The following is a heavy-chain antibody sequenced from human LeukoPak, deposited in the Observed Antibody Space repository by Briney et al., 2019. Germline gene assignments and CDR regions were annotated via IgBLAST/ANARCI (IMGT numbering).Heavy chain of an antibody. CDR1: GFTFSSYA. Sequence: GRSLRLSCAASGFTFSSYAMHWVRQAPGKGLERVAVISYDGSNKYYADSVKGRFTISRDNSKNTLYLQMNSLRAEDTAVYYCARDLGFGVGLDYWGQGTLVTVSS. D-gene: IGHD3-10*01. CDR3: ARDLGFGVGLDY. V-gene: IGHV3-30-3*01. CDR2: ISYDGSNK. J-gene: IGHJ4*02.